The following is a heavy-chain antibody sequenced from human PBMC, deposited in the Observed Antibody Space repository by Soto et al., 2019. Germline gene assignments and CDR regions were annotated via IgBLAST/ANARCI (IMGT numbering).Heavy chain of an antibody. Sequence: PSETLSLTCTVSGGSISSGDYYWSWIRQPPGKGLEWIGYIYYSGSTYYNPSLKSRVTISVDTSKNQFSLKLSSVTAADTAVYYCANGTVYSNYPYFDYWGQGTRVTVS. J-gene: IGHJ4*02. CDR1: GGSISSGDYY. CDR2: IYYSGST. V-gene: IGHV4-30-4*01. D-gene: IGHD4-4*01. CDR3: ANGTVYSNYPYFDY.